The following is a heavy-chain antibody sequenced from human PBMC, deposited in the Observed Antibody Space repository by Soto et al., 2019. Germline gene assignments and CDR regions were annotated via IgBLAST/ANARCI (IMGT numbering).Heavy chain of an antibody. CDR2: ITGSGSYI. J-gene: IGHJ2*01. Sequence: EVQLVESGGGLVKPGGSLRLSCAASGFTFSHYATNWVRQAPGKVLEWVASITGSGSYIYYADSVKGRFTISRDNAENSLDLQMYSLTVEDTAVYYCASFHEDWYFALWGRGTLVTVSS. CDR1: GFTFSHYA. V-gene: IGHV3-21*01. CDR3: ASFHEDWYFAL.